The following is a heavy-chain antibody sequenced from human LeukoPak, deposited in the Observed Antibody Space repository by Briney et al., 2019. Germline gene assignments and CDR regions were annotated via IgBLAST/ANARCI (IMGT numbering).Heavy chain of an antibody. CDR1: GGSISSGSYY. CDR2: IYTSGST. D-gene: IGHD3-3*01. V-gene: IGHV4-61*02. Sequence: PSETLSLTCTVSGGSISSGSYYWSWIRQPAGKGLEWIGRIYTSGSTNYNPSLKSRVTISVDTSNNQFSLKLSSVTAADTAVYYCARDSEIRGVVDYWGQGTLVTVSS. J-gene: IGHJ4*02. CDR3: ARDSEIRGVVDY.